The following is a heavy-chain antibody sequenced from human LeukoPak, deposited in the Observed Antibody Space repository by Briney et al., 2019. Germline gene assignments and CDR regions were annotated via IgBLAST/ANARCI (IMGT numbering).Heavy chain of an antibody. Sequence: SEILSLTCTVSGGSISSYYWSWIRQPPGKGLEWIGYIYYSGSTNYNPSLKSRGTISVDTSKNQFSLKLSSVTAAATAVYYCARVAPYCSSTSCLGWFDPWGQGTLVTVSS. D-gene: IGHD2-2*01. V-gene: IGHV4-59*01. J-gene: IGHJ5*02. CDR1: GGSISSYY. CDR2: IYYSGST. CDR3: ARVAPYCSSTSCLGWFDP.